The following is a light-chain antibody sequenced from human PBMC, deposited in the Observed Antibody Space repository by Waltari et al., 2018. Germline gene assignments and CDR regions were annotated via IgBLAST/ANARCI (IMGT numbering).Light chain of an antibody. J-gene: IGLJ2*01. CDR2: DAT. V-gene: IGLV2-14*03. Sequence: QSALTQPASVSGSPGQSITISCTGTSSDVGTYKFVSWYQQHPGKVPKLIIYDATDRPSGVSSRFSGSKSGNTASLTISGLQAEDEGDYYCNSYTTSGTVVFGGGTKLTVL. CDR3: NSYTTSGTVV. CDR1: SSDVGTYKF.